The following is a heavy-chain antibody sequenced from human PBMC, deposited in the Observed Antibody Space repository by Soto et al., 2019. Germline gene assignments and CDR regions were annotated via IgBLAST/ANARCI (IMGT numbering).Heavy chain of an antibody. J-gene: IGHJ5*02. CDR1: GYTLTELS. D-gene: IGHD4-4*01. CDR2: FDPEDGET. V-gene: IGHV1-24*01. Sequence: ASVKVSCKVSGYTLTELSMHWLLQAPGKGLEWMGGFDPEDGETIYAQKFQGRVTMTEDTSTDTAYMELSSLRSEDTAVYYCATGSGYSRGDWFDPWGQGTLVTVSS. CDR3: ATGSGYSRGDWFDP.